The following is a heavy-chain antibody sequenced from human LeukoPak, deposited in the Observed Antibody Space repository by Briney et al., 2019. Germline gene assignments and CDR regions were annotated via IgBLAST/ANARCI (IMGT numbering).Heavy chain of an antibody. J-gene: IGHJ4*02. CDR3: AREGGSSRSLEN. CDR1: GGSISSSY. CDR2: VYASGSS. Sequence: SETLSLTCNVSGGSISSSYWSWIRQPAGKGLEWIGRVYASGSSNYNPSLKSRVTMSVDTSKNQFSLNLSSVTAADTAVYYCAREGGSSRSLENWGQGTLVTVSS. V-gene: IGHV4-4*07. D-gene: IGHD1-26*01.